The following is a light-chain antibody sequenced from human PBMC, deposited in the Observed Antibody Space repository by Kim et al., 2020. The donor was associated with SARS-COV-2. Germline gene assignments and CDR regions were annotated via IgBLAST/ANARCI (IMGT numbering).Light chain of an antibody. Sequence: VSPGQTATITCLGDKLGDKYASWYQQKPGQSPTLVIFHDATRPSGIPERFSGSNSGNTATLTISGTQPMDEADYYCQAWDSTTVVFGGGTKLTVL. CDR2: HDA. CDR3: QAWDSTTVV. CDR1: KLGDKY. V-gene: IGLV3-1*01. J-gene: IGLJ3*02.